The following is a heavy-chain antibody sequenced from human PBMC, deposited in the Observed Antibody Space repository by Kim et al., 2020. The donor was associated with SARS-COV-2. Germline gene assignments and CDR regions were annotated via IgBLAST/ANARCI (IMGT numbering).Heavy chain of an antibody. Sequence: GESLKISCKGSGYSFTSYWISWVRQMPGKGLEWMGRIDPSDSYTNYSPSFQGHVTISADKSISTAYLQWSSLKASDTAMYYCARHRGTVTPFGGMDVWGQGTTVTVSS. CDR1: GYSFTSYW. CDR2: IDPSDSYT. J-gene: IGHJ6*02. V-gene: IGHV5-10-1*01. D-gene: IGHD4-4*01. CDR3: ARHRGTVTPFGGMDV.